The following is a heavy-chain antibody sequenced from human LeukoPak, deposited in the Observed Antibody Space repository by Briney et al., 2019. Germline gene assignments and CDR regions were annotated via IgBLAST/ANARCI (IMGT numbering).Heavy chain of an antibody. CDR2: INHSGST. V-gene: IGHV4-34*01. D-gene: IGHD2-15*01. CDR3: ARGTYWVDY. Sequence: GSLRLSCAASGFTFSSYGMSWVRQAPGKGLEWIGEINHSGSTNYNPSLKSRVTISVDTSKNQFSLKLSSVTAADTAVYYCARGTYWVDYWGQGTLVTVSS. CDR1: GFTFSSYG. J-gene: IGHJ4*02.